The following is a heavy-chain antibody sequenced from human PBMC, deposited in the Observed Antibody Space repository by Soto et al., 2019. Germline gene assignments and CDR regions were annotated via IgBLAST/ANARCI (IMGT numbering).Heavy chain of an antibody. Sequence: GGSLRLSCAASGFTFSSYAMSWVRQAPGKGLEWVSAISGSGGSTYYADSVKGRFTISRDNSKNTLYLQMNSLRAEDTAVYYCAKDPSSIAAPQGIWFDPWGQGTLVTVSS. CDR1: GFTFSSYA. CDR2: ISGSGGST. V-gene: IGHV3-23*01. D-gene: IGHD6-6*01. J-gene: IGHJ5*02. CDR3: AKDPSSIAAPQGIWFDP.